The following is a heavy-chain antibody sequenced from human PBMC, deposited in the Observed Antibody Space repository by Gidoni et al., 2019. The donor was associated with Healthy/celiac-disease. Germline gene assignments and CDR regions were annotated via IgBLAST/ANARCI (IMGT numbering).Heavy chain of an antibody. CDR2: IRGSGGNT. CDR3: AKDAPPYSNYLFGWFDP. J-gene: IGHJ5*02. Sequence: EVQLLESGGGLVQSGGSRRLPCAAPGFTFSNYAMSWVRQAPGKGLEWVTAIRGSGGNTYYEDSVKGRFTNSRDNSKNTLYLQMNSLRAEDTAVYYCAKDAPPYSNYLFGWFDPWGQGTLVTVSS. V-gene: IGHV3-23*01. D-gene: IGHD4-4*01. CDR1: GFTFSNYA.